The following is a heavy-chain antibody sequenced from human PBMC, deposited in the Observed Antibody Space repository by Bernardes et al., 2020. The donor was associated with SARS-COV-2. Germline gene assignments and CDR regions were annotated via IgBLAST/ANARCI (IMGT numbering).Heavy chain of an antibody. D-gene: IGHD3-3*01. CDR1: GDFVSSNSAA. Sequence: SQTLSLTCAISGDFVSSNSAAWNLIRQSPSRGLEWLGRTYYRSKWNNDYAVSVKSRITIKPDTSKNQFSLQLNSVTPEDTAVYYCARGAGVVVVDYWGQGTLVTVSS. CDR3: ARGAGVVVVDY. V-gene: IGHV6-1*01. J-gene: IGHJ4*02. CDR2: TYYRSKWNN.